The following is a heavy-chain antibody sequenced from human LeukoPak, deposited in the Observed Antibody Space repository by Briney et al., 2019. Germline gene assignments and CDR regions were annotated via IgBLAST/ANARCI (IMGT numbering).Heavy chain of an antibody. J-gene: IGHJ3*02. V-gene: IGHV4-39*01. CDR3: ARQGSGGRAFDI. CDR2: IYYSGST. Sequence: TSETLSLTCTVSDGSLSSSLYYWGWIRQPPGKGLEWIGIIYYSGSTYYNPSLKSRVTISVETSKNQVSLRLSSVTAADTAVYYCARQGSGGRAFDIWGQGAMVTVSS. D-gene: IGHD1-1*01. CDR1: DGSLSSSLYY.